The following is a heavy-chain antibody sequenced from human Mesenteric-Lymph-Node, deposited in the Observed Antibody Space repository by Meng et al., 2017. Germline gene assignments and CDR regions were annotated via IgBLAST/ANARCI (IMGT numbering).Heavy chain of an antibody. CDR3: ASSDYYRSDY. Sequence: GQRQESGPGLVYPSQTLSLTCPVSCGSISSGDYYWSWIRQPPGKCLELIAHIYYSVSTSDNPSLKSRVTISVDTSNNQFSLKLSSLTAADTALYYCASSDYYRSDYWGQGTLVTVSS. J-gene: IGHJ4*02. V-gene: IGHV4-30-4*01. CDR2: IYYSVST. D-gene: IGHD3-22*01. CDR1: CGSISSGDYY.